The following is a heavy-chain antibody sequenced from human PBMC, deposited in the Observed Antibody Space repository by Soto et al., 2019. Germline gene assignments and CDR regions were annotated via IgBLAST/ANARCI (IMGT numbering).Heavy chain of an antibody. CDR3: VRNYGAV. V-gene: IGHV3-66*01. CDR2: IYSGGAT. J-gene: IGHJ6*02. D-gene: IGHD3-16*01. Sequence: LRLSCAVSGFSVTTNHMTWVRQAPGKGLEWVSIIYSGGATDYADSVKGRLTISRDNSKNTLHLQMNSLRGEDTAIYYCVRNYGAVWGQGTTVTVSS. CDR1: GFSVTTNH.